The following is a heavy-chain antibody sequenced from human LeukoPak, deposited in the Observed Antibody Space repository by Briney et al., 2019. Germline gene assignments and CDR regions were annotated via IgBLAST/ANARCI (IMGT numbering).Heavy chain of an antibody. CDR3: ARHIYDSSGSNFDY. D-gene: IGHD3-22*01. CDR1: GGSIGSSTYY. Sequence: SETLSLTCTVSGGSIGSSTYYWGWIRQPPGKGLEWIGSIYYSGSTYYNPSLKSRVTISVDTSKNQFSLKLSSVTAADTAVYYCARHIYDSSGSNFDYWGQGTLVTVSS. V-gene: IGHV4-39*01. J-gene: IGHJ4*02. CDR2: IYYSGST.